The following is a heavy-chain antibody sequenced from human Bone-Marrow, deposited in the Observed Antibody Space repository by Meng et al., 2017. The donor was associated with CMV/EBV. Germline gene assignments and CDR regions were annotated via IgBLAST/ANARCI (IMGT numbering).Heavy chain of an antibody. J-gene: IGHJ4*02. CDR3: ARVHYDSSGYYYWWFDY. Sequence: ASVKVSCKASGGTFSSHAISWVRQAPGQGLEWMGWISAYNGNTNYAQKLQGRVTMTTDTSTSTAYMELRSLRSDDTAVYYCARVHYDSSGYYYWWFDYRGQGTLVTVSS. D-gene: IGHD3-22*01. CDR2: ISAYNGNT. V-gene: IGHV1-18*01. CDR1: GGTFSSHA.